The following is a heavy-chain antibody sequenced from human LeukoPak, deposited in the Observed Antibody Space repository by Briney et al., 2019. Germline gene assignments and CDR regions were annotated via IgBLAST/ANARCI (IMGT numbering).Heavy chain of an antibody. CDR3: ARGRYYFDS. Sequence: PGGSLRLSCAASGFTFSSYCMHWVRQAPGKGLVWVSRFNSDGITTSYAGSVKGRFTISRDNAKNTLYLQMNSLRAEDTAVYYCARGRYYFDSWGQGTLVTVSS. J-gene: IGHJ4*02. CDR2: FNSDGITT. CDR1: GFTFSSYC. V-gene: IGHV3-74*01.